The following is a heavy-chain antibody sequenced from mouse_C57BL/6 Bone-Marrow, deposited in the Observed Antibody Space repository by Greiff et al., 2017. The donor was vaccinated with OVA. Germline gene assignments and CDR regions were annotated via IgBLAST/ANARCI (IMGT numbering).Heavy chain of an antibody. Sequence: QVQLQQPGAELVKPGASVKLSCKASGYTFTSYWMHWVKQRPGQGLEWIGMIHPNSGSTNYNEKFKSKATLTVDKSSSAAYMQLSSLTSEDSAVYYCARSVLPLYWYFDVWGTGTTGTVSS. J-gene: IGHJ1*03. CDR2: IHPNSGST. V-gene: IGHV1-64*01. CDR1: GYTFTSYW. CDR3: ARSVLPLYWYFDV. D-gene: IGHD2-12*01.